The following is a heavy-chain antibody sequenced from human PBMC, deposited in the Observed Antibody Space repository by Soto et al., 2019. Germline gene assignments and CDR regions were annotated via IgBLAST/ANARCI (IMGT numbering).Heavy chain of an antibody. J-gene: IGHJ6*02. CDR3: ARKIRFDTGLGMDV. D-gene: IGHD3-3*01. Sequence: ASVKVSCKASGYTVTSYGISWVRQAPGQGLEWMGWIRAYNGNTNYAQKLQGRVTMTTDTSTSTAYMELRSRRSDDTAVYYCARKIRFDTGLGMDVWGQGTTVTVSS. CDR1: GYTVTSYG. V-gene: IGHV1-18*01. CDR2: IRAYNGNT.